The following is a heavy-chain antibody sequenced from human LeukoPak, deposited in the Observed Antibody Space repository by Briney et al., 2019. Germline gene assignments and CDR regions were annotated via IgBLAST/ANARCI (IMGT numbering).Heavy chain of an antibody. CDR3: VRLLDVDY. V-gene: IGHV3-74*01. CDR2: ISPDGTTT. Sequence: GGSLRLSCAASGFTFTNFWMHWVRRAPGKGLLWVSRISPDGTTTDYAGSVKGRFTISRDNPKNMVYLQIDSLRAEDTAVYYCVRLLDVDYWGQGTLVTVSS. J-gene: IGHJ4*02. CDR1: GFTFTNFW. D-gene: IGHD1-1*01.